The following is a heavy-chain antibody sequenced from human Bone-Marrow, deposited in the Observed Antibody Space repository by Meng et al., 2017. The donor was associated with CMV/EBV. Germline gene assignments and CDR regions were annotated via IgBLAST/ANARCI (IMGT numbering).Heavy chain of an antibody. Sequence: GESLKISCAASGFTFSDYYMSWIRQAPGKGLEWVSYISSSSSYIYYADSVKGRFTISRDNAKNSLYLQMNSLRAEDTAVYYCARDLGDFWSGYYTGYFDYWGQGTLVTVSS. D-gene: IGHD3-3*01. CDR1: GFTFSDYY. CDR3: ARDLGDFWSGYYTGYFDY. V-gene: IGHV3-11*06. J-gene: IGHJ4*02. CDR2: ISSSSSYI.